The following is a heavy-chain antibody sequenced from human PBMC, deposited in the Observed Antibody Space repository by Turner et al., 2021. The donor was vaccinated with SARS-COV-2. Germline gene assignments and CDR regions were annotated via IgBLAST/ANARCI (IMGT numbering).Heavy chain of an antibody. CDR1: GYSCSSYW. CDR2: IYPGDSDI. D-gene: IGHD6-13*01. V-gene: IGHV5-51*03. J-gene: IGHJ3*02. CDR3: ARPLYSSSWSDLSMSAFDI. Sequence: EVQLVQSGAEVKKPGESLKNSCKGSGYSCSSYWIGWVRQMPGKGLEWMGIIYPGDSDIRYSPSFQGQVTISADKSISTAYLQWSSLKASDTAMYYCARPLYSSSWSDLSMSAFDIWGQGTMVTVSS.